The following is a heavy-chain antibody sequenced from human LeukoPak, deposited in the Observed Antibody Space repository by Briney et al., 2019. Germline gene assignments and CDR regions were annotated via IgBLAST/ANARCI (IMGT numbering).Heavy chain of an antibody. D-gene: IGHD3-22*01. CDR3: AKDRGLNYYDSSGLDAFDI. CDR1: GFTFSSCG. Sequence: GGSLRLSCAASGFTFSSCGMHWVRQAPGKGLEWVAFIRYDGSNKYYADSVKGRFTISRDNSKNTLYLQMNSLRAEDTAVYYCAKDRGLNYYDSSGLDAFDIWGQGTMVTVSS. J-gene: IGHJ3*02. V-gene: IGHV3-30*02. CDR2: IRYDGSNK.